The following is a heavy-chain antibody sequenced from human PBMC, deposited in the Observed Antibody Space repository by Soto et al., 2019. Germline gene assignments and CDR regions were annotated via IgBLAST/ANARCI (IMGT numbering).Heavy chain of an antibody. CDR2: IDGGNGDK. Sequence: QVQLVQSGAEVKKPGASVKVSCKASGYTFTSYAIHWVRQAPGQRLEWMGWIDGGNGDKKYSQKLQGRVTITRDTSARTAYMELSRLRSEDTVVYYCAREGRYGDYSDYWGQGTQVTVSS. D-gene: IGHD4-17*01. V-gene: IGHV1-3*01. CDR1: GYTFTSYA. CDR3: AREGRYGDYSDY. J-gene: IGHJ4*02.